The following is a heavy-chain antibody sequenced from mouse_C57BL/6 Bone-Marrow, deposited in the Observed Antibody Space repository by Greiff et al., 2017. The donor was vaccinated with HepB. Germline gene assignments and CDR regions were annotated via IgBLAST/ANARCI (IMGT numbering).Heavy chain of an antibody. J-gene: IGHJ2*01. V-gene: IGHV1-50*01. Sequence: VQLQQPGAELVKPGASVKLSCKASGYTFTSYWMQWVKQRPGKGLEWIGEIDPSDSYTNYNQKFKGKAKLTVDTSSSTAYMQLSSLTSEDSAVYYCSREGNYYALYYAKYYWGQGTTLTISS. D-gene: IGHD1-1*01. CDR3: SREGNYYALYYAKYY. CDR1: GYTFTSYW. CDR2: IDPSDSYT.